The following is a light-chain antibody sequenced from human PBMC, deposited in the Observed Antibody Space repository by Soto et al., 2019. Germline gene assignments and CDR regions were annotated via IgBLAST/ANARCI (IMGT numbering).Light chain of an antibody. Sequence: QSVLTQPPSVSGAPGQRVTISCTGRRSNIGAGFDVHWYQQLPGTAPKLLIYDNSNRPSGVPDRFFGSKSGTSASLAITGLQAEDEADYYCQSYDSSLSAYVFGTGTKLTVL. J-gene: IGLJ1*01. V-gene: IGLV1-40*01. CDR3: QSYDSSLSAYV. CDR2: DNS. CDR1: RSNIGAGFD.